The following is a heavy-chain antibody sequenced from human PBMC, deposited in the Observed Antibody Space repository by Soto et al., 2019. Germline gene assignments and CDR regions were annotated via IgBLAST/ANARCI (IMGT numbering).Heavy chain of an antibody. CDR3: ASSYYYDSSGYYYTHYYYYGMDV. CDR2: IIPIFSTA. V-gene: IGHV1-69*06. Sequence: QVQLVQSGAEVKKPGSSVKVSCKASGGTFSSYAISWVRQAPGQGLEWMGGIIPIFSTANYAQKFQGRVTITADKSTRTAYMELSSLRSEDTAVYYCASSYYYDSSGYYYTHYYYYGMDVWGQGTTVTVSS. CDR1: GGTFSSYA. D-gene: IGHD3-22*01. J-gene: IGHJ6*02.